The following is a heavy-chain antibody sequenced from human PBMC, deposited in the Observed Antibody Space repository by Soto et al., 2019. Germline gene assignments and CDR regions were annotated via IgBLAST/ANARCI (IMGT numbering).Heavy chain of an antibody. J-gene: IGHJ4*02. CDR2: IYPGDSDT. D-gene: IGHD3-9*01. CDR3: ARLTRDYDILTGPARY. V-gene: IGHV5-51*01. Sequence: PGESLKISCKGSGYSFTSYWIGWVRQMPGKGLEWMGIIYPGDSDTRYSPSFQGQVTISADKSISTAYLQWSSLKASDTAMYYCARLTRDYDILTGPARYWGQGTLVTVSS. CDR1: GYSFTSYW.